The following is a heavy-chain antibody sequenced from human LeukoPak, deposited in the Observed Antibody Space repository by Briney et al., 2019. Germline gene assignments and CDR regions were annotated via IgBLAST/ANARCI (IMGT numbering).Heavy chain of an antibody. V-gene: IGHV1-69*01. CDR1: GGTFSSYA. CDR3: ARAGDIVVVPAAINYYYMDV. Sequence: GSSVKVSCKASGGTFSSYAISWVRQAPGQGLEWMGGIIPIFGTANYAQKFQGRVTITADESTSTAYMELSSLRSEDTAVYYCARAGDIVVVPAAINYYYMDVWGKGTTVTVSS. D-gene: IGHD2-2*01. J-gene: IGHJ6*03. CDR2: IIPIFGTA.